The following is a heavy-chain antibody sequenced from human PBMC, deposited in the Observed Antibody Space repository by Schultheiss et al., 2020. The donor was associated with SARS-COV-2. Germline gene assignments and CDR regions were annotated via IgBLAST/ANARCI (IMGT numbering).Heavy chain of an antibody. V-gene: IGHV4-59*10. CDR2: IYFRGST. Sequence: SQTLSLTCAVYGGSFSGYYWSWIRQPAGKGLEWIGYIYFRGSTYYNPSLKSRVTISVDKSKNQFSLKLSSVTAADTAVYYCARTPLYGDYDDYWGQGTLVTVSS. CDR1: GGSFSGYY. CDR3: ARTPLYGDYDDY. J-gene: IGHJ4*02. D-gene: IGHD4-17*01.